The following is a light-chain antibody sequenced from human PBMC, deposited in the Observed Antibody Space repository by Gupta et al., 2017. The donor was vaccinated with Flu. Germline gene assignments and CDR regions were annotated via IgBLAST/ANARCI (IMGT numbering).Light chain of an antibody. Sequence: DDQMTPSPSSLSASVGDRVTITCQASQDISNYLNWYQQKPGKAPKLLIYDASNLETGVPSRFSGSGSGTDFTFTISSLQPEDIATYYCQQYGNLPQAFGQGTKVEIK. CDR3: QQYGNLPQA. J-gene: IGKJ1*01. CDR2: DAS. CDR1: QDISNY. V-gene: IGKV1-33*01.